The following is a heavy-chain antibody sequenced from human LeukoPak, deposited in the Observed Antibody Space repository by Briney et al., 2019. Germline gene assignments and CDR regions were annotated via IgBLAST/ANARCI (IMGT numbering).Heavy chain of an antibody. CDR2: ISGDGGST. J-gene: IGHJ4*02. CDR1: GFTVSSNY. D-gene: IGHD1-26*01. CDR3: AKAHSGSYDY. Sequence: GGSLRLSCAASGFTVSSNYMSWVRQAPGKGLEWVSLISGDGGSTYYADSVKGRFTISRDNSKNSLYLQMNSLRTEDTALYYCAKAHSGSYDYWGQGTLVTVSS. V-gene: IGHV3-43*02.